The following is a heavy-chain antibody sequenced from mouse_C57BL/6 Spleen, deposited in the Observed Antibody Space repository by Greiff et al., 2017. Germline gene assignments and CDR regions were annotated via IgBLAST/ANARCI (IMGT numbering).Heavy chain of an antibody. CDR3: AGLVDYPTDYDLDY. CDR1: GYTFTSYW. Sequence: QVQLQQPGAELVKPGASVKLSCKASGYTFTSYWMHWVKQRPGRGLEWIGRIDPNGGGTKYNEKFKGKATLTVDKSSSTAYMQLSSLTSEDSAVYECAGLVDYPTDYDLDYWGQGTSVTVSS. CDR2: IDPNGGGT. J-gene: IGHJ4*01. D-gene: IGHD2-4*01. V-gene: IGHV1-72*01.